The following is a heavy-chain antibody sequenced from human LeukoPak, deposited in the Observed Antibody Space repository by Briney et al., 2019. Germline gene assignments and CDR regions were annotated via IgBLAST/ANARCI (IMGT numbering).Heavy chain of an antibody. V-gene: IGHV3-66*01. J-gene: IGHJ4*02. Sequence: GGSLRLSCAASGFTFSSYAMSWVRQAPGKGLEWVSVIYSGGSTYYADSVKGRFTISRDNSKNTLYLQMNSLRAEDTAVYYCATRGYSYGPAELWGQGTLVTVSS. CDR1: GFTFSSYA. D-gene: IGHD5-18*01. CDR2: IYSGGST. CDR3: ATRGYSYGPAEL.